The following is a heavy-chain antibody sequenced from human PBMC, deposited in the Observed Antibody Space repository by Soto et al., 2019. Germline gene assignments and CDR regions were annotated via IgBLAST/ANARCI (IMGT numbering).Heavy chain of an antibody. D-gene: IGHD3-10*01. Sequence: QVQMVESGGGVVQPGRSLRLSCAASGFSFENYGMHWVRQAPGRGLEWVAIIWYDGSLQYYAAAVKGRFTISRDNSNNILYLEMNSLRAEDTAVYYCSNLWGDGDNLGQDYNGMDVWGQGTTVIVSS. V-gene: IGHV3-33*06. J-gene: IGHJ6*02. CDR1: GFSFENYG. CDR2: IWYDGSLQ. CDR3: SNLWGDGDNLGQDYNGMDV.